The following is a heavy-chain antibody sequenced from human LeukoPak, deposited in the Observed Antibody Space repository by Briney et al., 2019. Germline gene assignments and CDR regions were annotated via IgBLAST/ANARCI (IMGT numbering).Heavy chain of an antibody. Sequence: GGSLRLSCAASGFTFSSYVMSWVRQAPGKGLEWMGNINKDGSEKNYGDSVKGRFTISRDNAKNSLYLQMDSLRAEDTALYYCARAGFSSGYDCWGQGTLVTVSS. V-gene: IGHV3-7*01. D-gene: IGHD6-19*01. CDR1: GFTFSSYV. CDR3: ARAGFSSGYDC. J-gene: IGHJ4*02. CDR2: INKDGSEK.